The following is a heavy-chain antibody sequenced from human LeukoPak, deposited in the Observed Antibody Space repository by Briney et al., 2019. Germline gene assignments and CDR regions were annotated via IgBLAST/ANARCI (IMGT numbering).Heavy chain of an antibody. D-gene: IGHD6-6*01. V-gene: IGHV3-11*04. CDR3: ARDPARTSAFDY. J-gene: IGHJ4*02. CDR1: GFTFSDHY. Sequence: PGGSLSLSCAASGFTFSDHYMSWIRQAPGKGLEWVSYISSSGSTIYYADSVKGRFTISRDNAKNSLYLQMNSLRAEDTAVYYCARDPARTSAFDYWGQGTLVTVSS. CDR2: ISSSGSTI.